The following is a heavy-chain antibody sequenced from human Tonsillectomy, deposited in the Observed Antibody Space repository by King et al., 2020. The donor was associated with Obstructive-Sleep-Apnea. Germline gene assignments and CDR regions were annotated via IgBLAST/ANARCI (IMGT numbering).Heavy chain of an antibody. CDR3: AREWVDPNGMDV. CDR1: GYTFTSYA. V-gene: IGHV1-3*01. D-gene: IGHD5-12*01. CDR2: INAGNGNT. Sequence: VQLVQSGAEVKKPGASVKVSWKASGYTFTSYAMHWVRQAPGQRLEWMGWINAGNGNTKYSQKFQGRVTITRDTSASTAYMELSSLRSEDTAVYYCAREWVDPNGMDVWGQGTTVTVSS. J-gene: IGHJ6*02.